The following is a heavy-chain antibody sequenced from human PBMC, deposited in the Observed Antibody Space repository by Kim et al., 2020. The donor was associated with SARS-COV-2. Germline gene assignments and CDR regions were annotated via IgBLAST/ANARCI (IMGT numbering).Heavy chain of an antibody. CDR1: GFTFSSYS. CDR2: ISSSSSYI. J-gene: IGHJ5*02. V-gene: IGHV3-21*01. Sequence: GGSLRLSCAASGFTFSSYSMNWVRQAPGKGLEWVSSISSSSSYIYYADSVKGRFTISRDNAKNSLYLQMNSLRAEDTAVYYCARDFDKPRAAAGIRAGNWFDPWGQGTLVTVSS. D-gene: IGHD6-13*01. CDR3: ARDFDKPRAAAGIRAGNWFDP.